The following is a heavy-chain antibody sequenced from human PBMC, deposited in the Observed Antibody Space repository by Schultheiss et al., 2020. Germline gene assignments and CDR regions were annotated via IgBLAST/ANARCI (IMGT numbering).Heavy chain of an antibody. CDR3: ARDNGFLGPRAFDI. J-gene: IGHJ3*02. D-gene: IGHD3-3*01. CDR1: GFTFSSYA. CDR2: ISGSGGST. V-gene: IGHV3-23*01. Sequence: GESLKISCAASGFTFSSYAMSWVRQAPGKGLEWVSAISGSGGSTYYADSVKGRFTISRDNAKNSLYLQMNSLRDEDTAVYYCARDNGFLGPRAFDIWGQGTTVT.